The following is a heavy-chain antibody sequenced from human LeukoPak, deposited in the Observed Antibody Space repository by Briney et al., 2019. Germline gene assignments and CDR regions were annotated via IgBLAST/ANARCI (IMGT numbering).Heavy chain of an antibody. CDR2: INPDNSNT. CDR1: GYTFTSYG. CDR3: ARAGRRLLFLDS. V-gene: IGHV1-18*01. Sequence: ASVNVSCKASGYTFTSYGINWVRQAPGQGLEWMGWINPDNSNTNYALKFQGRVIMTTDTSTTTAYLELRGLTSDDTAVYYCARAGRRLLFLDSWGLGTLVTVSS. D-gene: IGHD6-6*01. J-gene: IGHJ4*02.